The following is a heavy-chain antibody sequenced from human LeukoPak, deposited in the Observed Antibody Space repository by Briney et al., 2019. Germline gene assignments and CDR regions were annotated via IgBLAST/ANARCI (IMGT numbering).Heavy chain of an antibody. V-gene: IGHV3-23*01. J-gene: IGHJ6*03. CDR1: GFTFVTYA. CDR2: ISGSGGST. Sequence: GRSLRLSCAASGFTFVTYAMSWVRQAPGKGLEWVSAISGSGGSTYYADSVKGRFTISRDNSKNTLYLQMNRLRAEDTAVYYCAKDPFSYGPPYYYYYMDVWGKGTTVTVSS. D-gene: IGHD5-18*01. CDR3: AKDPFSYGPPYYYYYMDV.